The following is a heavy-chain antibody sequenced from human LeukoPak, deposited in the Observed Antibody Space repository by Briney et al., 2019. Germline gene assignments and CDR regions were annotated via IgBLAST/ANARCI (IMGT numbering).Heavy chain of an antibody. Sequence: GASLRLSCAASGFTFSSYWMSWVRQAPGKGLEWVSAISGSGGSTYYADSVKGRFTISRDNSKNTLYLQMNSLRAEDTAVYYCAKFQWLVYSDYWGQGALVTVSS. J-gene: IGHJ4*02. CDR1: GFTFSSYW. V-gene: IGHV3-23*01. CDR2: ISGSGGST. CDR3: AKFQWLVYSDY. D-gene: IGHD6-19*01.